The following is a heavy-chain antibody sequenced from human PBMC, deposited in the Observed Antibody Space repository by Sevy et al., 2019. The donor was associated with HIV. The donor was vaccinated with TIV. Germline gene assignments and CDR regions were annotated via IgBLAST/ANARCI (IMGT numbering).Heavy chain of an antibody. J-gene: IGHJ4*02. D-gene: IGHD3-16*02. Sequence: GGSLILSCAASGLTFSNYAIHWVRQAPGKGLEWVAVISYDGSNKDYADSVKGRFAIYRENSKNTLYLKMNSLRVEDTAVYYCARASHLVTFGGVIVIDGIDYWGQGTLVNVSS. V-gene: IGHV3-30*09. CDR1: GLTFSNYA. CDR2: ISYDGSNK. CDR3: ARASHLVTFGGVIVIDGIDY.